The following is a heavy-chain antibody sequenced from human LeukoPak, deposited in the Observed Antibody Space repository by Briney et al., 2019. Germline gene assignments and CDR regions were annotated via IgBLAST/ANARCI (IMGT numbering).Heavy chain of an antibody. Sequence: SETLSLTCTVSGGSISTSNYYWGWIRQPPGKGLEWIENIFYSGSTYYSPSLKSRVTISLDTSRNQFSLKLTSVTAADTAVYYCARSYCSSTSCLAYWYFDLWGRGTLVTVSS. D-gene: IGHD2-2*01. CDR3: ARSYCSSTSCLAYWYFDL. CDR2: IFYSGST. V-gene: IGHV4-39*07. J-gene: IGHJ2*01. CDR1: GGSISTSNYY.